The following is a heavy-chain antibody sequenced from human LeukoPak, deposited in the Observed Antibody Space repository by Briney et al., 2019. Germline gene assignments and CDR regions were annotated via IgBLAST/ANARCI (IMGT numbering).Heavy chain of an antibody. CDR3: ARVDNWFDP. J-gene: IGHJ5*02. CDR2: MNPNSGNT. Sequence: GASVKVSCKASGYTFTSYDINWVRQATGQGLEWMGWMNPNSGNTGYAQKLQGRVTITTDTSTSTAYMELRSLRSDDTAVYYCARVDNWFDPWGQGTLVTVSS. V-gene: IGHV1-8*01. CDR1: GYTFTSYD.